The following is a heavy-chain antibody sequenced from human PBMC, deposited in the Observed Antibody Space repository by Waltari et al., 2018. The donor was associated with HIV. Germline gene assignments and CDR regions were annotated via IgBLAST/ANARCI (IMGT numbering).Heavy chain of an antibody. CDR1: GGSCSSSP. D-gene: IGHD3-22*01. Sequence: QVQLVQSGSEVRKPGCSVQVSCTASGGSCSSSPFTWVRQAPGQGLEWLGGIIPTFGRPLYAQSLEGRITITADVSTSTLYMELTGLKSEDTAFYYCASPRTYDISGYYPFLDYWGQGTLVTVSS. CDR2: IIPTFGRP. J-gene: IGHJ4*02. V-gene: IGHV1-69*01. CDR3: ASPRTYDISGYYPFLDY.